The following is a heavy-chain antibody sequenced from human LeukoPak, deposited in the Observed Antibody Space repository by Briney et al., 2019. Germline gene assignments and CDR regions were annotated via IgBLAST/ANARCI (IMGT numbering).Heavy chain of an antibody. D-gene: IGHD1-1*01. CDR3: ARGGAMGTYYYYMDV. J-gene: IGHJ6*03. Sequence: KASETLSLTCTVSGGSISSYYWSWIRQPLGKGLEWIGYIYYSGSTNYNPSLKSRVTISVDTSKNQFSLKLSSVTAADTAVYYCARGGAMGTYYYYMDVWGKGTTVTISS. CDR2: IYYSGST. V-gene: IGHV4-59*01. CDR1: GGSISSYY.